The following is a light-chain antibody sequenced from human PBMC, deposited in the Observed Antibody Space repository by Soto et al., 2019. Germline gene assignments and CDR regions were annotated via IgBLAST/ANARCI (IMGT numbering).Light chain of an antibody. V-gene: IGLV2-14*01. CDR1: SSDVGSYNY. J-gene: IGLJ2*01. CDR2: DVS. Sequence: QSVLTQPASVSGSPGQSITISCTGTSSDVGSYNYVSWYQQNPGKAPKLIIHDVSNRPSGVSNRFSGSKSGNTASLTISGLQAEDEANYYCSSYTSTNTLIFGGGTKLPS. CDR3: SSYTSTNTLI.